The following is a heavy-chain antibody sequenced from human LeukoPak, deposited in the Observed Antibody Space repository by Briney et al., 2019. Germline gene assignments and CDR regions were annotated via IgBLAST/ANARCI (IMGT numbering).Heavy chain of an antibody. CDR1: GGSFSGYY. V-gene: IGHV4-34*01. Sequence: SETLSLTCAVYGGSFSGYYWSWIRQPPGKGLEWIGEINHSGSTNYNPSLKSRVTISVDTSKNQFSLKLSSVTAADTAVYYCARGAVIVVVPAASRRTWFDPWGRGTLVTVSS. CDR3: ARGAVIVVVPAASRRTWFDP. CDR2: INHSGST. J-gene: IGHJ5*02. D-gene: IGHD2-2*01.